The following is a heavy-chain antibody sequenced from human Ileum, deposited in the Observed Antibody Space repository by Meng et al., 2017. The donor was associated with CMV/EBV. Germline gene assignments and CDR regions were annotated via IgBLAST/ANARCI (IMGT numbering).Heavy chain of an antibody. CDR3: ARNIFEDQMLPFDY. Sequence: VTRQQAGPGLWQPAQTPFLTWAIAGDSVSSKSVTWNWIRQSPSRGLEWLGRTYYRSKWYNDYAVSVKSRITINPDTSRNHFFLQLSSVSPEDTAVYYCARNIFEDQMLPFDYWGQGTLVTVSS. J-gene: IGHJ4*02. CDR2: TYYRSKWYN. D-gene: IGHD2-2*01. CDR1: GDSVSSKSVT. V-gene: IGHV6-1*01.